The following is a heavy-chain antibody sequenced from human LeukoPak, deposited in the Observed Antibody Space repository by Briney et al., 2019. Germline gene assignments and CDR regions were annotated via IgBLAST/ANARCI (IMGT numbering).Heavy chain of an antibody. CDR3: AKGGVVHAFDI. D-gene: IGHD2-15*01. Sequence: PGGSLRLSCAASGFTVSSNYMSWVRQAPGKGLEWVSIIYSGGSTFYADSVKGRFTISRDNSKNTLYLQMNSLRAEDTAVYYCAKGGVVHAFDIWGQGTMVTVSS. J-gene: IGHJ3*02. CDR1: GFTVSSNY. CDR2: IYSGGST. V-gene: IGHV3-53*01.